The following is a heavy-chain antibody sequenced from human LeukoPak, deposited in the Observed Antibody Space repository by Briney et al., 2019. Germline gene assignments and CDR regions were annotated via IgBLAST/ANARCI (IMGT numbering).Heavy chain of an antibody. CDR1: GYSISSSNW. CDR3: ARSIVRIIGSYARNWFDP. CDR2: IYYSGST. J-gene: IGHJ5*02. V-gene: IGHV4-28*06. Sequence: SETLSLTCAASGYSISSSNWWGWIRQPPGKGLEWIGYIYYSGSTNYNPSLKSRVTMSVDTSKNQFSLKLSSVTALDTAVYYCARSIVRIIGSYARNWFDPWGQGTLVAVSS. D-gene: IGHD1-26*01.